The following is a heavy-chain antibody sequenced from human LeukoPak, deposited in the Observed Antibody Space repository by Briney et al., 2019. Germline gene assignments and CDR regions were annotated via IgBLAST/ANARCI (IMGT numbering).Heavy chain of an antibody. CDR3: ARELQWLVRPTDAFDI. J-gene: IGHJ3*02. V-gene: IGHV4-38-2*02. CDR1: GYSISSGYY. D-gene: IGHD6-19*01. CDR2: IYYSGST. Sequence: PSETLSLTCTVSGYSISSGYYWGWIRQPPGKGLERIGSIYYSGSTYYNPSLKSRVTISVDTSKNQFSLKLSSVTAADTAVYYCARELQWLVRPTDAFDIWGQGTMVTVSS.